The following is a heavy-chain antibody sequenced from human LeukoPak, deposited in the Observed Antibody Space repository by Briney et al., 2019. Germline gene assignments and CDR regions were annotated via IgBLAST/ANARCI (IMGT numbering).Heavy chain of an antibody. V-gene: IGHV3-7*01. J-gene: IGHJ4*02. D-gene: IGHD4-17*01. CDR1: GFTFSSYW. CDR2: IKQDGSEK. CDR3: ARDKSYGDSSDY. Sequence: PGGSLRLSCAASGFTFSSYWMSWVRQAPGKGLEWVANIKQDGSEKYYVDSVKGRFTISRDNAKNSLYLQMNSLRAEDTSLYYCARDKSYGDSSDYWGQGTLVTVSS.